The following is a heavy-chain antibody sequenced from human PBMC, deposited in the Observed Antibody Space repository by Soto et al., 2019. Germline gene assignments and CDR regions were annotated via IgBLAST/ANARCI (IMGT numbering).Heavy chain of an antibody. D-gene: IGHD3-9*01. Sequence: SETLSLTCAVSGGSISSYYWSWIRQPPGKGLEWIGYSYYSGSTNYNPSLKSRVTISVDTSKNQFSLKLSSVTAADTAVYYCARQPGYYDILTGYSTYYFDYWGQGTPVTVSS. V-gene: IGHV4-59*08. CDR3: ARQPGYYDILTGYSTYYFDY. CDR1: GGSISSYY. CDR2: SYYSGST. J-gene: IGHJ4*02.